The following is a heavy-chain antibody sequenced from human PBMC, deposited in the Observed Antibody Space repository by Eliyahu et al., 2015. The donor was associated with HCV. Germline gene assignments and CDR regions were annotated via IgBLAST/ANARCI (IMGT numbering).Heavy chain of an antibody. CDR2: ISGDGGST. V-gene: IGHV3-43*02. J-gene: IGHJ4*02. D-gene: IGHD3-10*01. CDR3: AAAGGALNY. CDR1: GFXFEXYA. Sequence: EVQLVESGGGVVQPGGSLXXXXXASGFXFEXYAMHWVRQAPGKGLEWVSLISGDGGSTYYADSVKGRFTISRDNSKNSLYLQMNSLRSEDTAFYYCAAAGGALNYWGQGTLVTVSS.